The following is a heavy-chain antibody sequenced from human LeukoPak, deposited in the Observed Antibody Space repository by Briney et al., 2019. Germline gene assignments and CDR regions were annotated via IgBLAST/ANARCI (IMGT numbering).Heavy chain of an antibody. CDR2: IFYSGNT. D-gene: IGHD5-24*01. J-gene: IGHJ4*02. CDR3: SRHRSKWLQSSFDY. CDR1: GGSINSSSYY. Sequence: PSETLSLTCTVSGGSINSSSYYWGWIRQPPGKGLEWLGSIFYSGNTYDNPSLKSRVTISVDTSKNQFSLKLNSVTAADTAVYYCSRHRSKWLQSSFDYWGQGTLVTVSS. V-gene: IGHV4-39*01.